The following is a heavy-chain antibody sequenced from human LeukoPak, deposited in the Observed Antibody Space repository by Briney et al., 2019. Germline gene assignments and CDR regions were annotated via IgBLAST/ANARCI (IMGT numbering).Heavy chain of an antibody. Sequence: GGSLRLSCAASGFTFSSYGMSWVRQAPGKGLEWVSAISGSGGSTYYADSVKGRFTISRDNSKNTLYLQMNSLRAEDTAVYYCASFNAGTTDAFDIWGQGTMVTVSS. D-gene: IGHD1-1*01. CDR2: ISGSGGST. J-gene: IGHJ3*02. CDR1: GFTFSSYG. V-gene: IGHV3-23*01. CDR3: ASFNAGTTDAFDI.